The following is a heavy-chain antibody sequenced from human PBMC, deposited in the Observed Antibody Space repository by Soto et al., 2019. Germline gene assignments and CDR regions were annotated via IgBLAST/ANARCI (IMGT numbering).Heavy chain of an antibody. CDR2: IFDSGTT. Sequence: SETLSLTCTVSGASITSDYSCWSWIRQQPGEGLEWIGHIFDSGTTYTNPSLRSQVAISLDSAKNSLYLQMNSLRADDTAIYYCARVPSSGWPYFFDYWGLGTLVTVSS. D-gene: IGHD6-19*01. CDR1: GASITSDYSC. V-gene: IGHV4-30-4*01. J-gene: IGHJ4*02. CDR3: ARVPSSGWPYFFDY.